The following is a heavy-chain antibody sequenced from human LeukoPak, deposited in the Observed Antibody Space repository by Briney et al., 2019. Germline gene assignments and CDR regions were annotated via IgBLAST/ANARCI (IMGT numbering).Heavy chain of an antibody. J-gene: IGHJ4*02. CDR2: IKKDGNEA. CDR1: GFTFSSYW. Sequence: PGGSLRLSCAGSGFTFSSYWMNWVSQAPGKGLEWVAIIKKDGNEAFYVDSVKGRFTISRDNVENSLYLQMNSLRVEDTAVYYCMGGHGWLPENWGQGTLVTVSS. V-gene: IGHV3-7*01. D-gene: IGHD3-22*01. CDR3: MGGHGWLPEN.